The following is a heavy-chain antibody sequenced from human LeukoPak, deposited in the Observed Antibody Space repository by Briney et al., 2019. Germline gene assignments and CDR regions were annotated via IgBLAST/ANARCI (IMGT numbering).Heavy chain of an antibody. CDR1: GGSISSYY. CDR2: IYYSGST. V-gene: IGHV4-59*12. J-gene: IGHJ5*02. CDR3: ARGGSSHWFDP. Sequence: SETLSLTCTVSGGSISSYYWSWIRQPPGKGLEWIGYIYYSGSTNYNPSLKSRVTISVDTSKNQFSLKLSSVTAADTAVYYCARGGSSHWFDPWGQGTLVTVSS.